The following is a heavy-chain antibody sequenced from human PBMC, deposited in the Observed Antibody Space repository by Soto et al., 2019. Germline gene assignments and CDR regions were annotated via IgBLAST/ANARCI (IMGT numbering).Heavy chain of an antibody. D-gene: IGHD2-15*01. CDR3: ARRWGRSFDY. Sequence: PSETLSLTCTVSGGSINSCYWTWIRQPPGKGLEWIGYIYYSGTTNYNPSLKSRVTISVDTSKNQFSLKLSSVTAADTAVYYCARRWGRSFDYWGQGTLVTVSS. CDR2: IYYSGTT. CDR1: GGSINSCY. J-gene: IGHJ4*02. V-gene: IGHV4-59*08.